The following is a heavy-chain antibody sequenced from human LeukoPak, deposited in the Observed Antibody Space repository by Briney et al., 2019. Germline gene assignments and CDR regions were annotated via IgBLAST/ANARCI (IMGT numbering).Heavy chain of an antibody. J-gene: IGHJ4*02. Sequence: GGSLRLSCAASGFTFSTYGMHWVRQAPGRGLEWVAVIWYDGSNKYYADSVKGRFTISRDNSKNTLYLQMNSLRAEDTAVYYCAREGSSWSPPLDYWGQGTLVTVSS. D-gene: IGHD6-13*01. V-gene: IGHV3-33*08. CDR1: GFTFSTYG. CDR2: IWYDGSNK. CDR3: AREGSSWSPPLDY.